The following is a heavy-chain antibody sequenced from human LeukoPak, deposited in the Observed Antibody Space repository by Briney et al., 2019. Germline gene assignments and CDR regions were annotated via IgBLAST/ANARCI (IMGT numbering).Heavy chain of an antibody. D-gene: IGHD6-6*01. CDR1: GFTFNNYA. J-gene: IGHJ4*02. Sequence: GGSLRLSCVASGFTFNNYAMTSVRQPPGKGLEWVSAISGSGVSTNYADSVKGTFTISRDNSKNTPYLKMNSLRAEDTAVYYCAKVWGAARPGYFDYWGQGTLVTVSS. V-gene: IGHV3-23*01. CDR3: AKVWGAARPGYFDY. CDR2: ISGSGVST.